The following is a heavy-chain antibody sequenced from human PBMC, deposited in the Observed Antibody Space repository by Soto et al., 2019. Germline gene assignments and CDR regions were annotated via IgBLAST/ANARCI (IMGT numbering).Heavy chain of an antibody. D-gene: IGHD6-6*01. Sequence: QVQLVQSGSEVEKPGASVKVSCKASGYTFTSYYMHWVRLAPGQGLEWMGIIHPDGGGTSYAQQFQGRVIMTRDTSTSTVSMEMSSPRSEDKAVYYFVTGGNYLGMDVWGQGTTVTVSS. CDR2: IHPDGGGT. J-gene: IGHJ6*02. CDR3: VTGGNYLGMDV. CDR1: GYTFTSYY. V-gene: IGHV1-46*01.